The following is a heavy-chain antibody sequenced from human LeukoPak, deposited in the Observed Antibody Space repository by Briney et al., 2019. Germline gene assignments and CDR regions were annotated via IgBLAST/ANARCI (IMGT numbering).Heavy chain of an antibody. V-gene: IGHV4-39*07. J-gene: IGHJ6*03. CDR2: IYYSGST. D-gene: IGHD2-2*01. Sequence: PSETLSLTCTVSGGSTSSSSYYWGWIRQPPGKGLEWIGSIYYSGSTYYNPSLKSRVTISVDTSKNQFSLKLSSVTAADTAVYYCARIYIVVVPAAYYYYMDVWGKGTTVTVSS. CDR3: ARIYIVVVPAAYYYYMDV. CDR1: GGSTSSSSYY.